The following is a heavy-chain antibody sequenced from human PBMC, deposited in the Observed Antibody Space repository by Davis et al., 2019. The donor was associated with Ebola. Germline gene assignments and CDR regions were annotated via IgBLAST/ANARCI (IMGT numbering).Heavy chain of an antibody. D-gene: IGHD6-13*01. CDR3: ARDEQQLTSHYYGMDV. J-gene: IGHJ6*02. Sequence: GESLKISCAASGFTFSSYAMSWVRQAPGKGLVWVSRINSDGSSTSYADSVKGRFTISRDNAKNTLYLQMNSLRAEDTAVYYCARDEQQLTSHYYGMDVWGQGTTVTVSS. CDR2: INSDGSST. CDR1: GFTFSSYA. V-gene: IGHV3-74*01.